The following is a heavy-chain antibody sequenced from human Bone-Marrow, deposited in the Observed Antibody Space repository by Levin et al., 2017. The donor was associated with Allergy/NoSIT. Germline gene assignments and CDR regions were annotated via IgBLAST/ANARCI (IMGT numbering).Heavy chain of an antibody. V-gene: IGHV3-74*01. CDR2: INPDGSRT. Sequence: GGSLRLSCAASGFTLSSNWIHWVRQGPGKGLVWVSRINPDGSRTTYADSVKGRFTISRDNAKNTVYLQMNSLRAEDTAVYYCAKSLTGKDDYWGQGTLVTVSS. CDR1: GFTLSSNW. CDR3: AKSLTGKDDY. J-gene: IGHJ4*02. D-gene: IGHD1-20*01.